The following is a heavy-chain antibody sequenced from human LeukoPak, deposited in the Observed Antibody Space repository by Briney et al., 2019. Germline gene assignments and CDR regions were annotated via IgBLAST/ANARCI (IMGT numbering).Heavy chain of an antibody. CDR1: GYTFTGYY. Sequence: GASVKVSCKASGYTFTGYYMHWVRQAPGQGLEWMGWINPNSGGTNYAQKFQGRVTMTRDTSISTAYMELSRLRSDDTAVYYCARLGSGSSFYYYYMDVWGKGTTVTVS. D-gene: IGHD3-10*01. V-gene: IGHV1-2*02. CDR2: INPNSGGT. J-gene: IGHJ6*03. CDR3: ARLGSGSSFYYYYMDV.